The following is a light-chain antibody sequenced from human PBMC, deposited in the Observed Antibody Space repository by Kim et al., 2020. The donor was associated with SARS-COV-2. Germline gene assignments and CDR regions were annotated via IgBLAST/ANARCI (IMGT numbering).Light chain of an antibody. CDR1: QDLLYIPNNKNY. V-gene: IGKV4-1*01. Sequence: RAAINCKSSQDLLYIPNNKNYLAWYQQKPGQPPRLLIYWASSRESGVPGRFSGGGSGTNFSLTISSLQAEDVAVYYCQQYYSSPWTFGQGTKLEI. CDR2: WAS. J-gene: IGKJ1*01. CDR3: QQYYSSPWT.